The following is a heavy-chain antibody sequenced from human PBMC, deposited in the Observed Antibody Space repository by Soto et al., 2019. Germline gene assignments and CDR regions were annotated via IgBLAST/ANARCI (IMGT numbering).Heavy chain of an antibody. CDR2: INHSGST. CDR3: ARNWAFDY. J-gene: IGHJ4*02. Sequence: SVTLSLTCAVYGGSFSGYYWSWIRQPPGKGLEWIGEINHSGSTNYNPSLKSRVTISVDTSKNQFSLNLSSVTAADTAVYYCARNWAFDYWGQGTLVTVSS. V-gene: IGHV4-34*01. D-gene: IGHD7-27*01. CDR1: GGSFSGYY.